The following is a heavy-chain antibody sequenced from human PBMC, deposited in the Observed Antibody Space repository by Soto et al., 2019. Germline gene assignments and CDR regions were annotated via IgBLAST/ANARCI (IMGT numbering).Heavy chain of an antibody. CDR3: ARLRLYGSWSEQICMDV. V-gene: IGHV4-39*01. Sequence: SETLSLTCTVSGASMAKNNHYWAWIRQPPGKGLEWIATSYYSGNTYYNASLKSRVTVSVDTSNNQFSLKLSSQPAVDPAVYYCARLRLYGSWSEQICMDVCGK. J-gene: IGHJ6*03. CDR2: SYYSGNT. CDR1: GASMAKNNHY. D-gene: IGHD6-19*01.